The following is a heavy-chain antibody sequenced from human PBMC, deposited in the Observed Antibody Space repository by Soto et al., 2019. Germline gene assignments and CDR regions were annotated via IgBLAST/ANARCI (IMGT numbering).Heavy chain of an antibody. CDR2: IYYSGTT. Sequence: QVQLQESDPGLVKRSDTLSLTYAVSGYSISSSNWWGWIRHPPGKGLEWIGYIYYSGTTYYNPSLKSRVTMSVDTSKNQFSLKLTSVTAVDTAVYYCARREIQGPIDYWGQGTLVTVSS. J-gene: IGHJ4*02. CDR3: ARREIQGPIDY. CDR1: GYSISSSNW. D-gene: IGHD1-26*01. V-gene: IGHV4-28*01.